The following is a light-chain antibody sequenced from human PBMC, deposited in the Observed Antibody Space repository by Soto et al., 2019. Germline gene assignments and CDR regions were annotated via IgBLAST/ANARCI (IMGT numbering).Light chain of an antibody. Sequence: DIQMTQSPSTLSASVGDRVTITCRASQSISSWLAWYQQKPGKAPKLLIYKASSLESGVPSRFSGSGSGTEFTLTISSLQPDDFGTYYCQQYNSFPWTFGQGTKVESK. CDR3: QQYNSFPWT. V-gene: IGKV1-5*03. CDR2: KAS. CDR1: QSISSW. J-gene: IGKJ1*01.